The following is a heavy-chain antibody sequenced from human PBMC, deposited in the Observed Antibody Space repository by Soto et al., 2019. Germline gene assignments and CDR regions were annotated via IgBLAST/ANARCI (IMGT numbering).Heavy chain of an antibody. J-gene: IGHJ5*02. CDR3: AKDDDSSGCNES. CDR1: GFTFSSYA. D-gene: IGHD3-22*01. CDR2: ISGSGGST. V-gene: IGHV3-23*01. Sequence: RSLRLSCAASGFTFSSYAMSWVRQAPGKGLEWVSAISGSGGSTYYADSVKGRFTISRDNSKNTLYLQMNSLRAEDTAVYYCAKDDDSSGCNESWGQGTLVTVSS.